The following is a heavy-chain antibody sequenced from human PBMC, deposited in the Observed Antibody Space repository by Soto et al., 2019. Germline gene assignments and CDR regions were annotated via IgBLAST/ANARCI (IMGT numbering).Heavy chain of an antibody. CDR3: ARAGAALVRGSIGGFDY. V-gene: IGHV4-34*01. J-gene: IGHJ4*02. D-gene: IGHD3-10*01. Sequence: QVHLQQWGAGLLKPSETLSLTCAVNGGAFNGYYWTWIRQSPGKGLQWIGEINHSGTVDYNPSLTLRVTFSIDTSKKQFSLTLTSVNAADTAVYYCARAGAALVRGSIGGFDYWGQGTLVTVAS. CDR2: INHSGTV. CDR1: GGAFNGYY.